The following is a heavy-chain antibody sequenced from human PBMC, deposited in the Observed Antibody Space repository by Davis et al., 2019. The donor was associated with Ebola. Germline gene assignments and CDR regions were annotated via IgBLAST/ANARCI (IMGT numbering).Heavy chain of an antibody. Sequence: GESLKISCTASGIFFTSHFMSWIRQAPGKGLEWVSTISGDDSITDYADSVKGRFTISRDNSRKTLYLEMNSLRAEDTAIYYCATYPKGDISVFDYWGQGTRVTVSS. D-gene: IGHD5/OR15-5a*01. J-gene: IGHJ4*02. CDR3: ATYPKGDISVFDY. V-gene: IGHV3-23*01. CDR1: GIFFTSHF. CDR2: ISGDDSIT.